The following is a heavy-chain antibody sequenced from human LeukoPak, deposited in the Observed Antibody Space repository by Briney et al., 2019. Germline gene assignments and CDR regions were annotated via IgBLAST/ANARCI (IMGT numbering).Heavy chain of an antibody. CDR3: GMSGDRVPLQDDVFDV. V-gene: IGHV5-51*01. D-gene: IGHD1-26*01. Sequence: GESLKISCKGSGYSFTSYWIGWVRQMPGKGLEWMGIIDPGDSGPTYSPSFQGQVTISVDKSINTAYLQWSSLQASDTAMSYCGMSGDRVPLQDDVFDVWGQGTMVTVST. J-gene: IGHJ3*01. CDR1: GYSFTSYW. CDR2: IDPGDSGP.